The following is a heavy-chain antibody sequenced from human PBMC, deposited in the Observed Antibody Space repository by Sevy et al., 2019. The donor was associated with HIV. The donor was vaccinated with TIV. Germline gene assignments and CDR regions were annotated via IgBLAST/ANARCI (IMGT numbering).Heavy chain of an antibody. CDR2: IYYSGST. D-gene: IGHD1-20*01. J-gene: IGHJ4*02. CDR1: GGSISSSSYY. Sequence: SETLSLTCTVSGGSISSSSYYWGWIRQPPGKGLEWIGGIYYSGSTYYNPSLKSRVTISVDTSKNQFSLKLSSVTAADTAVYYCARRITGSYFDYWGQGTLVTVSS. CDR3: ARRITGSYFDY. V-gene: IGHV4-39*01.